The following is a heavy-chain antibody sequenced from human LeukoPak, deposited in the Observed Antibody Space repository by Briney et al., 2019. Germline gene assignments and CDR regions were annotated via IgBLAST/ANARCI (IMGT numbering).Heavy chain of an antibody. CDR1: GGSISSGGYY. CDR2: IYYSGST. D-gene: IGHD3-22*01. J-gene: IGHJ6*02. Sequence: SQTLSLTCTVSGGSISSGGYYWSWIRQHPGKGLEWIGYIYYSGSTYYNPSLKSRVTISVDTSKNQFSLKLSSVTAPDTAVYYCARVRTSRYYDSSGYYSHYYYYGMDVWGQGTTVTVSS. CDR3: ARVRTSRYYDSSGYYSHYYYYGMDV. V-gene: IGHV4-31*03.